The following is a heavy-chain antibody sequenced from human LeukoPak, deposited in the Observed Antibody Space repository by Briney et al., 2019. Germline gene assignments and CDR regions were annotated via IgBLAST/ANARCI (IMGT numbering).Heavy chain of an antibody. Sequence: PGGSLRLSCAASGSTFSSYAMHWVRQAPGKGLEWVTVISYDGSNKYYADSVKGRFTISRDNSRNTLYLQMNSLRPEDTAVYYCARDDGWGTDGDKRGFHFWGQGTLVIVSS. CDR1: GSTFSSYA. J-gene: IGHJ4*02. D-gene: IGHD3-16*01. CDR2: ISYDGSNK. CDR3: ARDDGWGTDGDKRGFHF. V-gene: IGHV3-30*04.